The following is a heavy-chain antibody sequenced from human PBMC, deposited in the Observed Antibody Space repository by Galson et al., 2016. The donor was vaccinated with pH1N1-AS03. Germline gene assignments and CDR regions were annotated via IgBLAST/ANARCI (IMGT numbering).Heavy chain of an antibody. Sequence: SVKVSCKASGYIFTGFYVHWVRQAPGQGLEWMGWINTDSGVTNYAQKFEAWVTMTRDTSVSTAYMELYGLKSDDTAVYYCARDPRGTCKSATCATTYYFGMDVWGQGTTVIVSS. V-gene: IGHV1-2*04. CDR3: ARDPRGTCKSATCATTYYFGMDV. CDR2: INTDSGVT. D-gene: IGHD2/OR15-2a*01. J-gene: IGHJ6*02. CDR1: GYIFTGFY.